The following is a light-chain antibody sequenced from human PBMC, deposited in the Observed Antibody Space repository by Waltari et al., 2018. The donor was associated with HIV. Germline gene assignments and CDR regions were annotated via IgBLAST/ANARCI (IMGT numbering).Light chain of an antibody. CDR3: QQTYSTLSLT. J-gene: IGKJ4*01. CDR2: AAS. CDR1: QRISTY. Sequence: DIQMTQSPSSLSASVGDRVSITCRASQRISTYLNWYQQKQVKAPKLLIYAASSLQSGVQSRFSGSGSGTDFTLTISSLQPEDFATYYCQQTYSTLSLTFGGGTKVEIK. V-gene: IGKV1-39*01.